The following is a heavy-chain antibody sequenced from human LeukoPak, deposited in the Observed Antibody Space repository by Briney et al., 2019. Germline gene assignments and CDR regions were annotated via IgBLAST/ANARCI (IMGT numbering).Heavy chain of an antibody. V-gene: IGHV1-18*04. Sequence: ASVKVSCKASGYTFTGYYMHWVRQAPGQGLEWMGWISAYNGNTNYAQKLQGRVTMTTDTSTSTAYMELRSLRSDDTAVYYCARDSGGGFDYWGQGTLVTVSS. D-gene: IGHD3-10*01. J-gene: IGHJ4*02. CDR2: ISAYNGNT. CDR3: ARDSGGGFDY. CDR1: GYTFTGYY.